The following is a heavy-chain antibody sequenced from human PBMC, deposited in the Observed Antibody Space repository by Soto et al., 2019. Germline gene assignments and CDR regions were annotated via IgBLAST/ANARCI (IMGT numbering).Heavy chain of an antibody. D-gene: IGHD1-26*01. J-gene: IGHJ6*02. Sequence: EVQLVESGGGLVQPGGSLRLSCAASGFTFSSYSMNWVRQAPGKGLQWISYISSSSNTIYYADSVKGRFTISRDYAKNSLYLQMNSLTDEDTAVYYCVRGVPWDQTYFWYGMDVWGQGTTVTVSS. CDR1: GFTFSSYS. CDR2: ISSSSNTI. V-gene: IGHV3-48*02. CDR3: VRGVPWDQTYFWYGMDV.